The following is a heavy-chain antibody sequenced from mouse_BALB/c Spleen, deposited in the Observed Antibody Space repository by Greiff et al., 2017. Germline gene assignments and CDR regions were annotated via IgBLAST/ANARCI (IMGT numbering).Heavy chain of an antibody. CDR1: GDSITSGY. CDR3: ARGKQLGSAWFAY. J-gene: IGHJ3*01. CDR2: ISYSGST. Sequence: EVKLMESGPSLVKPSQTLSLTCSVTGDSITSGYWNWIRKFPGNKLEYMGYISYSGSTYYNPSLKSRISITRDTSKNQYYLQLNSVTTEDTATYYCARGKQLGSAWFAYWGQGTLVTVSA. V-gene: IGHV3-8*02. D-gene: IGHD3-1*01.